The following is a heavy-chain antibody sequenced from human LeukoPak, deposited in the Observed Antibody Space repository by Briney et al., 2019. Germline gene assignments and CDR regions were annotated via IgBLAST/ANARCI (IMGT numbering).Heavy chain of an antibody. CDR2: IYYSGST. CDR3: AKEILWADPYYFDY. CDR1: AGSISSYY. V-gene: IGHV4-59*01. Sequence: SETLSLTCSVSAGSISSYYWSWNRQPQGQGREGIGYIYYSGSTTNNPSLKSRVTISVVTSKNQCSLKLSSVTAADTAVYYCAKEILWADPYYFDYWGQRTLVTVSS. D-gene: IGHD3-10*01. J-gene: IGHJ4*02.